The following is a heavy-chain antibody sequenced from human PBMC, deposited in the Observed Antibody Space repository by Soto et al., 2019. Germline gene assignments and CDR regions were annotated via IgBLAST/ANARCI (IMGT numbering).Heavy chain of an antibody. D-gene: IGHD2-15*01. CDR3: ARESDLGYCSGGSCYFDY. J-gene: IGHJ4*02. V-gene: IGHV3-33*01. CDR2: IWYDGSNK. CDR1: GFTFSSYG. Sequence: GGSLRLSCAASGFTFSSYGMHWVRQAPGKGLEWVAVIWYDGSNKYYADSVKGRFTISRDNSKNTLYLQMNSLRAEDTAVYYCARESDLGYCSGGSCYFDYWGQGTLVTVSS.